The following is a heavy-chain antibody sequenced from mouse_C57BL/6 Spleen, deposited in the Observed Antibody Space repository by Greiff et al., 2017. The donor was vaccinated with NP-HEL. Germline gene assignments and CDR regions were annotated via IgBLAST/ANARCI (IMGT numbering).Heavy chain of an antibody. CDR3: AREGDGYSFYAMDY. D-gene: IGHD2-3*01. V-gene: IGHV5-17*01. CDR2: ISSGSSTI. Sequence: DVKLVESGGGLVKPGGSLKLSCAASGFTFSDYGMHWVRQAPEKGLEWVAYISSGSSTIYYADTVKGRFTISRDNAKNTLFLQMTSLRSEDTAMYYCAREGDGYSFYAMDYWGQGTSVTVSS. J-gene: IGHJ4*01. CDR1: GFTFSDYG.